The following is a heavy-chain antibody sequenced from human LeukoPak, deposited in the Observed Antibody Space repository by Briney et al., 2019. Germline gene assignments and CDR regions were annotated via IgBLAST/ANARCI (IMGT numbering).Heavy chain of an antibody. V-gene: IGHV3-15*01. CDR1: GFTFSNAW. J-gene: IGHJ4*02. CDR3: TTDPHLRLGEFVPFDY. Sequence: AGGSLRLSCAASGFTFSNAWMSWVRQAPGKGLEWVGRIKSKTDGGTTDYAAPVKGRFTISRDDSKNTLYLQMNSLKTEDTAVYYCTTDPHLRLGEFVPFDYWGQGTLVTVSS. CDR2: IKSKTDGGTT. D-gene: IGHD3-16*01.